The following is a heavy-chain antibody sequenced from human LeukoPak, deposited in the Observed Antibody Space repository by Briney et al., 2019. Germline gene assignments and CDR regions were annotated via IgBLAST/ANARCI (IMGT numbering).Heavy chain of an antibody. D-gene: IGHD3-3*01. J-gene: IGHJ4*02. CDR3: AKGGQNFDFWRFDY. CDR1: GFTFSSYA. CDR2: ISGSGGST. V-gene: IGHV3-23*01. Sequence: PGGSLRLSCAASGFTFSSYAMHWVRQTPGKGLMWVSSISGSGGSTYYAESVKGRFSISRDDSKKMMYLQMNSLRADGTAVYYCAKGGQNFDFWRFDYWGQGILVTVSS.